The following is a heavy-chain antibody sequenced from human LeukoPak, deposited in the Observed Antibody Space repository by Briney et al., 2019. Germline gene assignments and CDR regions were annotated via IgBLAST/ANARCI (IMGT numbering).Heavy chain of an antibody. J-gene: IGHJ5*02. D-gene: IGHD6-19*01. V-gene: IGHV1-2*02. CDR2: INPNTGET. Sequence: ASVKVSCKASGNTFTGNFMHWLRHAPGQGLEWMGWINPNTGETNYAQNFQDRVTMTRDTSITTVYMELSRLTSGDTAVYYCARGRIIAVPGTDWFDPWGQGTLVTVSS. CDR3: ARGRIIAVPGTDWFDP. CDR1: GNTFTGNF.